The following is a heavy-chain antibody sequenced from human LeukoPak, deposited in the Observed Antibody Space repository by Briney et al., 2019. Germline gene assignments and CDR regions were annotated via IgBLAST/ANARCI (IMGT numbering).Heavy chain of an antibody. D-gene: IGHD3-10*01. V-gene: IGHV3-23*01. Sequence: PGGSLRLSCAASGFTFSSYGMSWVRQAPGKGLEWVSAISGSSGSTYYADSVKGRFTISRDNSKNTLYLQMNSLRAEDTAVYYCAKGLLYQYYYGSGTPNPLDYWGQGTLVTVSS. CDR2: ISGSSGST. CDR3: AKGLLYQYYYGSGTPNPLDY. J-gene: IGHJ4*02. CDR1: GFTFSSYG.